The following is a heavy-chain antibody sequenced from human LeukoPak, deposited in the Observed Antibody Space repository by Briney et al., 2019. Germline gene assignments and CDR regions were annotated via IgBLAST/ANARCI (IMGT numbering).Heavy chain of an antibody. CDR3: ARGRFGELLCDY. D-gene: IGHD3-10*01. V-gene: IGHV3-21*06. Sequence: GGSLRLSCAASGFTFSSYAMSWVRQAPGKGLEWVSSISSSSSYTDYADSVKGRFTISRDNAKNSLYLQMNSLRDEDTAVYFCARGRFGELLCDYWGQGSLVIVSS. CDR1: GFTFSSYA. CDR2: ISSSSSYT. J-gene: IGHJ4*02.